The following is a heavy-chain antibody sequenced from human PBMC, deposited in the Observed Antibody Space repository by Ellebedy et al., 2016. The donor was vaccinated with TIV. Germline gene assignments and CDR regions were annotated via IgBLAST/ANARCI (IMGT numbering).Heavy chain of an antibody. CDR1: GFTFSSYA. D-gene: IGHD4-17*01. CDR2: ISGSGGST. V-gene: IGHV3-23*01. CDR3: AKDPTTVMYYYYGMDV. J-gene: IGHJ6*02. Sequence: GESLKISCAASGFTFSSYAMSWVRQAPGKGPEWVSAISGSGGSTYYADSVKGRFTISRDNSKNTLYLQMNSLRAEDTAVYYCAKDPTTVMYYYYGMDVWGQGTTVTVSS.